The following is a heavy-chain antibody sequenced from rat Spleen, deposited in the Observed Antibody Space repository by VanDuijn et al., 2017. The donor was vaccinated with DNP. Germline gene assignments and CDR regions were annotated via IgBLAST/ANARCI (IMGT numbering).Heavy chain of an antibody. CDR3: AKPDY. CDR2: ISYDGSSS. CDR1: GFTFSDYN. V-gene: IGHV5-7*01. J-gene: IGHJ2*01. Sequence: EVQLVESGGGLVQPGRSLKLSCAASGFTFSDYNMAWVRQAPKKGLEWVATISYDGSSSSYRDSVKGRFTVSRDNAKSTLYLQMDSLRSEDTATYFCAKPDYWGRGVMVTVSS.